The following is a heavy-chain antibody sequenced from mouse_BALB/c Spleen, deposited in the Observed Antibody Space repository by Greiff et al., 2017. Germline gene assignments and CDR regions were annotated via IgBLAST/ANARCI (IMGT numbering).Heavy chain of an antibody. CDR3: ARDYDGCFDV. V-gene: IGHV5-6-5*01. CDR1: GFTFSSYA. D-gene: IGHD2-3*01. CDR2: ISSGGST. J-gene: IGHJ1*01. Sequence: EVMLVESGGGLVKPGGSLKLSCAASGFTFSSYAMSWVRQTPEKRLEWVASISSGGSTYYSDSVKGRFTISRDNARNILYLQMSSLRSEDTAMYYCARDYDGCFDVWGAGTTVTVSS.